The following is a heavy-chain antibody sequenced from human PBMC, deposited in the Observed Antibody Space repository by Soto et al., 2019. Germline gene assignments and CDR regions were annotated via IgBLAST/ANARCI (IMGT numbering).Heavy chain of an antibody. CDR1: GFTFSSYA. V-gene: IGHV3-30-3*01. D-gene: IGHD6-19*01. CDR3: ARDRVRSGWTYYYYGMDV. CDR2: ISYDGSNK. J-gene: IGHJ6*02. Sequence: QVQLVESGGGVVQPGRSLRLSCAASGFTFSSYAMHWVRQAPGKGLEWVAVISYDGSNKYYADSVKGRFTISRDNSKNTLYLQMNSLRAEDTAVYYCARDRVRSGWTYYYYGMDVWGQGTTVTVSS.